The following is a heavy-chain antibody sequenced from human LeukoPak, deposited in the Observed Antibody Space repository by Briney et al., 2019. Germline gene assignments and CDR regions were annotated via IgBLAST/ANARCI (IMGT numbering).Heavy chain of an antibody. Sequence: PGGSLRLSCAASGFIFSNYALMWLRQSPGKGLEWVSAIRGSGGGTYYADSVKGRLTISRDNSKNTLYLQMNSLRAEDTAVYYCAKDPVPTDIVVVPAWLDYWGQGTLVTVSS. CDR1: GFIFSNYA. CDR2: IRGSGGGT. J-gene: IGHJ4*02. V-gene: IGHV3-23*01. CDR3: AKDPVPTDIVVVPAWLDY. D-gene: IGHD2-2*01.